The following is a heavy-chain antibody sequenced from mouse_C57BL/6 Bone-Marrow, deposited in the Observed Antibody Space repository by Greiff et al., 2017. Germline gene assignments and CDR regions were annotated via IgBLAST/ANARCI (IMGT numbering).Heavy chain of an antibody. V-gene: IGHV5-17*01. CDR2: ISSGSSTI. D-gene: IGHD2-4*01. Sequence: EVQRVESGGGLVKPGGSLKLSCAASGFTFSDYGMHLVRQAPEKELEWVAYISSGSSTIYYADTVKGRFTISRDNAKNTLFLQMTSLRSEDTAMYYCARNDYDYYAMDYWGQGTSVTVSS. CDR3: ARNDYDYYAMDY. CDR1: GFTFSDYG. J-gene: IGHJ4*01.